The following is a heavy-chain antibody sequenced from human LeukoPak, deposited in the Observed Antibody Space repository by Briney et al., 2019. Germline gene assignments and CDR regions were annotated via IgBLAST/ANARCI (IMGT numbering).Heavy chain of an antibody. CDR3: ARGRLGATY. J-gene: IGHJ4*02. Sequence: SETLSLTCTVSGGSVSRGSYYWSWTRRPPGKGLEWIGYIHHSGTTNYSPSLKSRVTISVDMSKNQFFLNLTSVTAADTAVYYCARGRLGATYWGQGTLVTVSS. CDR1: GGSVSRGSYY. D-gene: IGHD1-26*01. CDR2: IHHSGTT. V-gene: IGHV4-61*01.